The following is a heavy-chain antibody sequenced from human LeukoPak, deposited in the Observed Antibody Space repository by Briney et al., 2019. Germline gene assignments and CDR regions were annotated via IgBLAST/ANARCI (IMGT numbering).Heavy chain of an antibody. CDR3: ASVTTPSRLSHYYYYGMDV. V-gene: IGHV1-69*13. D-gene: IGHD4-17*01. J-gene: IGHJ6*02. Sequence: ASVKVSCKASGGTFSSYAISWVRQAPGQGLEWMGGIIPIFGTANYAQKSQGRVTITADESTSTAYMELSSLRSEDTAVYYCASVTTPSRLSHYYYYGMDVWGQGTTVTVSS. CDR1: GGTFSSYA. CDR2: IIPIFGTA.